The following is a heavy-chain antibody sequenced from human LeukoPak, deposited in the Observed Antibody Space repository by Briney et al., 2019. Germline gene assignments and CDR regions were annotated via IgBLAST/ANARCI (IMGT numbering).Heavy chain of an antibody. J-gene: IGHJ6*03. Sequence: GGSLRLSCAASGFTFSSYGMHWVRQAPGKGLEWVAFIRCDGSNKYYAASVKGRFTIPRDNSKNTLNLQMNSLRAEDTAVYYCAKGSKLVVITRDHYMAVWGKGTTVTISS. V-gene: IGHV3-30*02. CDR1: GFTFSSYG. CDR3: AKGSKLVVITRDHYMAV. D-gene: IGHD3-22*01. CDR2: IRCDGSNK.